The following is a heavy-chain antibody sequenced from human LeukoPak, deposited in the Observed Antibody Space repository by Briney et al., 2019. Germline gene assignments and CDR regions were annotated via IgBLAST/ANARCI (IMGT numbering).Heavy chain of an antibody. D-gene: IGHD3-22*01. CDR2: TNHSGST. J-gene: IGHJ4*02. CDR1: GGSFSGYY. Sequence: SETLSLTCAVYGGSFSGYYWSWIRQPPGKGLEWIGETNHSGSTNYNPSLKSRVTISVDTSKNQFSLKLSSVTAADTAVYYCARHANYYDSSGYSPYYFDYWGQGTLVTVSS. V-gene: IGHV4-34*01. CDR3: ARHANYYDSSGYSPYYFDY.